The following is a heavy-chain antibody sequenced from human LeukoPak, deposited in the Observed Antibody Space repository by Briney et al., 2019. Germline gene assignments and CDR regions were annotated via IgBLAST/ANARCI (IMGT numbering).Heavy chain of an antibody. CDR1: GFTFNKYW. D-gene: IGHD4-23*01. J-gene: IGHJ4*02. V-gene: IGHV3-74*01. CDR2: SSSDGSST. Sequence: GGSLGLSCVASGFTFNKYWMHWVRQAPGKGLVWVSRSSSDGSSTVYADSVEGRFTISRDNAKNTLYLQMNSLRAEDTAVYYCARDGDSTVDFDYWGQGTLVTVSS. CDR3: ARDGDSTVDFDY.